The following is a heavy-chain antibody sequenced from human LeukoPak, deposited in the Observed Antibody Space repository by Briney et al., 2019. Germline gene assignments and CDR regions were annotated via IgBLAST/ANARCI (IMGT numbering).Heavy chain of an antibody. CDR3: ARGRVWGSYRLLYYFDY. V-gene: IGHV4-59*01. CDR2: IYYSGST. CDR1: GGSFSGYY. J-gene: IGHJ4*02. Sequence: SETLSLTCAVYGGSFSGYYWSWIRQPPGKGLEWIGYIYYSGSTNYNPSLKSRVTISVDTSKNQFSLKLSSVTAADTAVYYCARGRVWGSYRLLYYFDYWGQGTLVTVSS. D-gene: IGHD3-16*02.